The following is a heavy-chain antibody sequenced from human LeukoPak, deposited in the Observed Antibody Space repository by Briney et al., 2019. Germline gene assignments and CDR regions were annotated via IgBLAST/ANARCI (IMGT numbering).Heavy chain of an antibody. CDR3: ARVITMVRVFYYGMDV. D-gene: IGHD3-10*01. CDR1: GGSFSGYY. V-gene: IGHV4-34*01. Sequence: PSETLSLTCAVYGGSFSGYYWSWIRQPPGKGLEWIGEINHSGSTNYNPSLKSRVTISVDTSKNQFSLKLSSVTAADTAVYYCARVITMVRVFYYGMDVWGQGTTATVSS. J-gene: IGHJ6*02. CDR2: INHSGST.